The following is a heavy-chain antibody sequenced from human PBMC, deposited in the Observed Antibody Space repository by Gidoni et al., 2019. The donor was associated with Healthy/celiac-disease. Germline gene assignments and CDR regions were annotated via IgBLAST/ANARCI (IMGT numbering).Heavy chain of an antibody. Sequence: QLVESGGGLVQPGGSLRLSCAASGFTVSSNYMRWVRQAPGKGLEWVSVIYSGGSTYYADSVKGRFTISRDNSKNTLYLQMNSLRAEDTAVYYCARESLYSSSLGDAFDIWGQGTMVTVSS. CDR3: ARESLYSSSLGDAFDI. CDR1: GFTVSSNY. CDR2: IYSGGST. V-gene: IGHV3-66*01. D-gene: IGHD6-13*01. J-gene: IGHJ3*02.